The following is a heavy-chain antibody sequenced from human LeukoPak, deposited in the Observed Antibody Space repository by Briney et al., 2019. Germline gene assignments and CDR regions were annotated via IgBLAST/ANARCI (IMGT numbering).Heavy chain of an antibody. J-gene: IGHJ5*02. CDR2: IRYDGSNK. CDR3: AKKPGGPYSYGYESGDP. V-gene: IGHV3-30*02. Sequence: PGGSLRLSSAASGFTFSSYGMHWVRQAPGKGLEWVAFIRYDGSNKYYADSVKGRFTISRDNSKNTLYLQMNSLRAEDTAVCYCAKKPGGPYSYGYESGDPWGQGTLVTVSS. CDR1: GFTFSSYG. D-gene: IGHD5-18*01.